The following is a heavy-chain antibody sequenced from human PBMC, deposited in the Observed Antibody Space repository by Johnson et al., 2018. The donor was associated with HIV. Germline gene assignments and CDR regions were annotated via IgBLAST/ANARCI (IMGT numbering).Heavy chain of an antibody. V-gene: IGHV3-7*01. J-gene: IGHJ3*02. CDR2: IKQDGSEK. Sequence: VQLVESGGGLVQPGGSLRLSCSASGFTFSSYWMSWVRQAPGKGLEWVANIKQDGSEKYYVDSVKGRFTISRDNAKNSLYLQMNSLRAEDTAVYYCARERTTGAFDIWGQGTMVTVSS. CDR1: GFTFSSYW. D-gene: IGHD2-2*01. CDR3: ARERTTGAFDI.